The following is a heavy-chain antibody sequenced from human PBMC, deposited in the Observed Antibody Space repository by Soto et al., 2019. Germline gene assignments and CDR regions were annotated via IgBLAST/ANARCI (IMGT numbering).Heavy chain of an antibody. CDR3: VRENGSFDY. J-gene: IGHJ4*02. CDR2: IYPKTGGT. Sequence: AAVKVTSTASRYTVKPLYMDGVRQAPGQGLEWMGWIYPKTGGTNYAQKFQGWVTMTSDTSISTVYMELRSLKSDDTAVYYCVRENGSFDYWGQGTLVTVSS. V-gene: IGHV1-2*04. D-gene: IGHD6-25*01. CDR1: RYTVKPLY.